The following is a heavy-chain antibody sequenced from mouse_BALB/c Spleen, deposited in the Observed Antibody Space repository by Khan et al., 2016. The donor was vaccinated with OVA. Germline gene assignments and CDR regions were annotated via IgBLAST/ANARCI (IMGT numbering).Heavy chain of an antibody. CDR1: GYSITSAYY. CDR3: AWSGRWFDY. V-gene: IGHV3-6*02. J-gene: IGHJ3*01. Sequence: EVQLQESGPGLVKPSQSLSLTCSVTGYSITSAYYWNWIRQFPGNKLEWMGYISSGGSFNYNPSLKNRISITRDTSKNQFFLKLNSVTPEDTATYYCAWSGRWFDYWGQGTLVTVSA. D-gene: IGHD3-1*01. CDR2: ISSGGSF.